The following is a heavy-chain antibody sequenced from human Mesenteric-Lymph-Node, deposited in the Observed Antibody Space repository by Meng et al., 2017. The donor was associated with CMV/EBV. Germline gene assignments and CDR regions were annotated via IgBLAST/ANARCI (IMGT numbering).Heavy chain of an antibody. Sequence: GGSLRLSCAASGFTFSSSWMHWVCQAPEKGLEWVADIKCDGSEKYYVDSVKGRLTISRDNAKNSLYLQLNSLRPEDTAVYYCTKGWELLAYWGQGTLVTVSS. J-gene: IGHJ4*02. V-gene: IGHV3-52*01. CDR3: TKGWELLAY. D-gene: IGHD1-26*01. CDR2: IKCDGSEK. CDR1: GFTFSSSW.